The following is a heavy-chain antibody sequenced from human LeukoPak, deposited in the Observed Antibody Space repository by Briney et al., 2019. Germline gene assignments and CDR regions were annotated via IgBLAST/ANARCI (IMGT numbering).Heavy chain of an antibody. D-gene: IGHD1-7*01. Sequence: SETLSLTCTVSGGSISSYYGSWIRQPAGKGLEGIGRIYTSGSTNYNTSLKRRVTMSVDTSKKQFSLKLSSVTGADTAVYYCARGSNWNYDNTWFDPWGQGKLVTVSS. V-gene: IGHV4-4*07. CDR3: ARGSNWNYDNTWFDP. J-gene: IGHJ5*02. CDR1: GGSISSYY. CDR2: IYTSGST.